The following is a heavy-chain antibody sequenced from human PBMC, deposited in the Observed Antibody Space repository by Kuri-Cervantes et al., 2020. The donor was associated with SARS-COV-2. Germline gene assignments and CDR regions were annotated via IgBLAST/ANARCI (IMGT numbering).Heavy chain of an antibody. V-gene: IGHV3-30*03. CDR2: ISDDEVSK. J-gene: IGHJ6*02. Sequence: GESLKISCVASEFTFSNYGMHLVRQAPGKGLEWVAVISDDEVSKHYADSVNGRFTISRDKSKNTLYLQMTSLRPGDTVIYYCARPRKPVYYYHGMDVWGQGTMVTVSS. CDR1: EFTFSNYG. CDR3: ARPRKPVYYYHGMDV.